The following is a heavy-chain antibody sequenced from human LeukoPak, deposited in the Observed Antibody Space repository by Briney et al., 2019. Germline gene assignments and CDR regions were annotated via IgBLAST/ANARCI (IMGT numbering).Heavy chain of an antibody. V-gene: IGHV3-48*03. Sequence: GGSLRLSCAASGFTFSSYEMNWVRQAPGKGLEWVSYISSSGSTIYYADSVKGRFTISRDNAKNSLYLQVNSLRAEDTALYYCARNFGGGDSSGPYYWGQGTLVTVSS. CDR1: GFTFSSYE. CDR2: ISSSGSTI. CDR3: ARNFGGGDSSGPYY. J-gene: IGHJ4*02. D-gene: IGHD3-22*01.